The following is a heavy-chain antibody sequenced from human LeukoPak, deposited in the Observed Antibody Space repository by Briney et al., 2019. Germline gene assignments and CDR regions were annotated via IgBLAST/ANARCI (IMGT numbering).Heavy chain of an antibody. CDR3: ARGGSGWADRDADY. CDR2: IKQDGSEK. Sequence: GGSLRLSCAASGFTFSSYWMSWVRQAPGKGLEWVANIKQDGSEKYYVDSVKGRFTISRDNAKNTLYVQMNGLRAEDTAVYYCARGGSGWADRDADYWGQGTLVTVSS. V-gene: IGHV3-7*01. J-gene: IGHJ4*02. D-gene: IGHD6-19*01. CDR1: GFTFSSYW.